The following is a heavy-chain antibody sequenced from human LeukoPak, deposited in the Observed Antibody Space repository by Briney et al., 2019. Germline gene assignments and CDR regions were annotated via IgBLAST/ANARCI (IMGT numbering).Heavy chain of an antibody. D-gene: IGHD3-3*01. Sequence: ASVKVSCKASGYTFTSYGISWVRQAPGQGLEWMGWISAYNGNTNYAQKLQGRVTMTTDTSTSTAYMELRSLRSDDTAVYYCARGRYDFWSGYYREGYFGYWGQGTLVTVSS. CDR2: ISAYNGNT. J-gene: IGHJ4*02. CDR1: GYTFTSYG. V-gene: IGHV1-18*01. CDR3: ARGRYDFWSGYYREGYFGY.